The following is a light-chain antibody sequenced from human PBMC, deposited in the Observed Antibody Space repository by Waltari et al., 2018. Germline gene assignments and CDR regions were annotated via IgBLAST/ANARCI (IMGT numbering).Light chain of an antibody. CDR1: QSLTNRY. Sequence: EVVLTQSPDTLSLSPGERATLPCRASQSLTNRYFAWYQQKPGRTPRLLIYGASSRSAGIPDRFSGSGSGTDFTLTISRLEPEDFAVYYCQQYGSSVLYTFGQGTKLEIK. CDR2: GAS. CDR3: QQYGSSVLYT. V-gene: IGKV3-20*01. J-gene: IGKJ2*01.